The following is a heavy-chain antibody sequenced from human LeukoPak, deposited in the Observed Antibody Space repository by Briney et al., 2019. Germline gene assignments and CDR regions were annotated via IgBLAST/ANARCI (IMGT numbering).Heavy chain of an antibody. CDR2: IYYSGST. V-gene: IGHV4-39*07. CDR3: ARLADGYSYGLDY. Sequence: PSETLSLTCTVSGGSISSSSYYWGWIRQPPGKGLEWIGSIYYSGSTYYNPSLKSRVTISVDTSKNQFSLKLSSVTAADTAVYYCARLADGYSYGLDYWGQGTLVTVSS. J-gene: IGHJ4*02. CDR1: GGSISSSSYY. D-gene: IGHD5-18*01.